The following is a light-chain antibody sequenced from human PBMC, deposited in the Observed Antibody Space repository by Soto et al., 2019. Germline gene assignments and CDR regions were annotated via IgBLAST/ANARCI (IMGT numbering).Light chain of an antibody. CDR1: QSVRSIY. Sequence: PGERATLSCRASQSVRSIYLAWYQQKPGQAPRLLIYGTSNRATGTPDRFSGSGSGTDFTLTISRLEPEDFALYYCQQYGNSPPCSFGQGTKLEIK. CDR2: GTS. V-gene: IGKV3-20*01. CDR3: QQYGNSPPCS. J-gene: IGKJ2*04.